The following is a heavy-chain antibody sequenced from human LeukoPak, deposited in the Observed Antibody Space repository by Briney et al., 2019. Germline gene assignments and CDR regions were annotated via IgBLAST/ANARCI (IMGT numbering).Heavy chain of an antibody. CDR3: AKEGSNWGVDS. V-gene: IGHV3-23*01. Sequence: PGGSLRLSCAASGFTFSSYAMTWVRQAPGKGLEWVSTISGGGDRIFYGDSVKGRFTISRDRFKNTLYLQMHSLRAEDTAVYYCAKEGSNWGVDSWGQGTLVTVSS. J-gene: IGHJ4*02. CDR1: GFTFSSYA. D-gene: IGHD6-13*01. CDR2: ISGGGDRI.